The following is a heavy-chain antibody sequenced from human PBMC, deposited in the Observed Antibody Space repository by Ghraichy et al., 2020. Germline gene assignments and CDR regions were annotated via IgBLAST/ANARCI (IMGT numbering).Heavy chain of an antibody. D-gene: IGHD3-16*02. CDR1: GFTFSSYS. Sequence: GESLRLSCAASGFTFSSYSMNWVRQAPGKGLEWVSSISSSSSYIYYADSVKGRFTVSRDNAKNSLYLQMNSLRAEDTAVYYCARVTLGGVIVTRHYYGMDVWGQGTTVTVSS. V-gene: IGHV3-21*01. CDR3: ARVTLGGVIVTRHYYGMDV. CDR2: ISSSSSYI. J-gene: IGHJ6*02.